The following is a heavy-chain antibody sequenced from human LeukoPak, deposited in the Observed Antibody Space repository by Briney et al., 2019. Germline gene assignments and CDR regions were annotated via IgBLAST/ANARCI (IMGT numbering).Heavy chain of an antibody. CDR2: INHSGST. Sequence: SETLSLTCAVYGGSFSGYYWSWIRQPPGKGLEWIGEINHSGSTNYNPSLKSRVTISVDTSKNQFSLKLSSVTAADTAVYYCARINDYYDSSGYPDYWGQGTLVTVSS. CDR1: GGSFSGYY. V-gene: IGHV4-34*01. CDR3: ARINDYYDSSGYPDY. J-gene: IGHJ4*02. D-gene: IGHD3-22*01.